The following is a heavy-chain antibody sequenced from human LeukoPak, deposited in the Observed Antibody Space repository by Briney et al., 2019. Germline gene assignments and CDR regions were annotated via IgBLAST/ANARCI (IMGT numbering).Heavy chain of an antibody. J-gene: IGHJ4*02. CDR1: GFTFSSYA. CDR2: ISGSGGST. V-gene: IGHV3-23*01. CDR3: AKAHKPTVCPPSNVDY. D-gene: IGHD4-17*01. Sequence: GGSLRLSCAASGFTFSSYAMSWVRQAPGKGLEWVSAISGSGGSTYYADSVKGRFTISRDNSKNTLYLQMNSLRAEDTAVYYCAKAHKPTVCPPSNVDYWGQGTLVTVSS.